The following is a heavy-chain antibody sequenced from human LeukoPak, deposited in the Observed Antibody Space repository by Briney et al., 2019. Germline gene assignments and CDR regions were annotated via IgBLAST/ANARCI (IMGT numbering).Heavy chain of an antibody. V-gene: IGHV3-11*04. CDR2: ISSSGSTI. CDR1: GFTFSDYY. J-gene: IGHJ3*02. CDR3: AREVGYCSSTSFRDAFDI. Sequence: GGSLRLSCAASGFTFSDYYMSWIRQAPGKGLEWVSYISSSGSTIYYADSVEGRFTISRDNAKNSLYLQMNSLRAEDTAIYYCAREVGYCSSTSFRDAFDIWGQGTMVTVSS. D-gene: IGHD2-2*01.